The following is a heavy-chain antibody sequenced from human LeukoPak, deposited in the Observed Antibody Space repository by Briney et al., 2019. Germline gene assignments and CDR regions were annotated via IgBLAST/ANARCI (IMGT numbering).Heavy chain of an antibody. D-gene: IGHD6-25*01. CDR2: MNPNSGNT. CDR3: ARVPRGAAVHYYYYYYGMDV. V-gene: IGHV1-8*01. Sequence: ASVKVSCKASGYTFTSYDINWVRQSTGQGLEWMGWMNPNSGNTGYAQKFQGRVTMTRNTSISTAYMELSSLRSEDTAVYYCARVPRGAAVHYYYYYYGMDVWGQGTTVTVSS. J-gene: IGHJ6*02. CDR1: GYTFTSYD.